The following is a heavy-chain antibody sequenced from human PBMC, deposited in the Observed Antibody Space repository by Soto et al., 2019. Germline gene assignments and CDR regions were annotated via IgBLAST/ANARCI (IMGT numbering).Heavy chain of an antibody. Sequence: GGSLRLSCAASGFTFSSYSMNWVRQAPGKGLEWVSYISSSSSTIYYADSVKGRFTISRDNAKNSLYLQMNSLRDEDTAVYYCARDPPEVITIFGVAYYGMDVWGQGTTVTVSS. CDR2: ISSSSSTI. J-gene: IGHJ6*02. CDR1: GFTFSSYS. V-gene: IGHV3-48*02. D-gene: IGHD3-3*01. CDR3: ARDPPEVITIFGVAYYGMDV.